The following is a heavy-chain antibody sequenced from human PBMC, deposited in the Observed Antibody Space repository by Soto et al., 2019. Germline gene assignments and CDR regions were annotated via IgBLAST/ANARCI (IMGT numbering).Heavy chain of an antibody. CDR3: AKDLNGSGSFTSYYHYGMDV. CDR2: ISGSGRNT. V-gene: IGHV3-23*01. J-gene: IGHJ6*02. Sequence: EVQMLESGGGLVHPGGSLRLSCAASGFTFSNYAMNWVRQAPGKGLEWVSSISGSGRNTYYADSVKGRLTISRDSSKNTLYLQMNSLRVEDTGVYYCAKDLNGSGSFTSYYHYGMDVWSQGTTVTVSS. CDR1: GFTFSNYA. D-gene: IGHD3-10*01.